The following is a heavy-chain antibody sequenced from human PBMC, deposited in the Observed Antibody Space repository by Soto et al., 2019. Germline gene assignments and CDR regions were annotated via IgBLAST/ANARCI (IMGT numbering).Heavy chain of an antibody. CDR3: ASQTGYCSSTSCYPASSSDIWWFDP. CDR2: IYYSGST. CDR1: GGSISSSSYY. D-gene: IGHD2-2*01. Sequence: PSETLSLTCTVSGGSISSSSYYWGWIRQPPGKGLEWIGSIYYSGSTYYNPSLKGRVTISVDTSKNQFSLKLSSVTAADTAVYYCASQTGYCSSTSCYPASSSDIWWFDPWGQGTLVTVSS. V-gene: IGHV4-39*01. J-gene: IGHJ5*02.